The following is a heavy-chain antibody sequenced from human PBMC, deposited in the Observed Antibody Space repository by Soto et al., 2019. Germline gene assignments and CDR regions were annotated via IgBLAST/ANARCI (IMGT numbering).Heavy chain of an antibody. J-gene: IGHJ4*02. V-gene: IGHV3-23*01. D-gene: IGHD3-3*01. Sequence: GGSLRLSCAASGFTFSSYAMSWVRQAPGKGLEWVSAISGSGGSTCYADSVKGRFTISRDNSKNTLYLQMNSLRAEDTAVYYCAKDLSDYDFWSGQDYWGQGTLVTVSS. CDR1: GFTFSSYA. CDR2: ISGSGGST. CDR3: AKDLSDYDFWSGQDY.